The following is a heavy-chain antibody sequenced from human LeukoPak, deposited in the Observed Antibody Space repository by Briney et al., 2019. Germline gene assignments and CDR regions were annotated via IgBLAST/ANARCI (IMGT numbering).Heavy chain of an antibody. J-gene: IGHJ4*02. Sequence: GGSLRLSCAASGFTVSTNSMSWVRQAPGKGLEWVSIIYSGDSTYYAESVKGRLTISRDNSKNTLYLQMNSLRAEDTAVYYCARDNSAFDYWGQGTLVTVSS. CDR2: IYSGDST. D-gene: IGHD2-21*01. V-gene: IGHV3-53*01. CDR3: ARDNSAFDY. CDR1: GFTVSTNS.